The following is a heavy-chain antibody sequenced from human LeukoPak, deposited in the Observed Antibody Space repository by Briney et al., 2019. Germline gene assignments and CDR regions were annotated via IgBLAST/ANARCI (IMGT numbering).Heavy chain of an antibody. CDR2: FYYSVNF. Sequence: SETLSLTCSVSGASISTSSFYWGWIRQPPGKGLQWIGSFYYSVNFYYTPSLKSRVTISVDASKNQFSLNLRSVTVADTAVYYCARSDDLDYWGQGTLVIVSS. J-gene: IGHJ4*02. CDR3: ARSDDLDY. V-gene: IGHV4-39*01. CDR1: GASISTSSFY. D-gene: IGHD1-1*01.